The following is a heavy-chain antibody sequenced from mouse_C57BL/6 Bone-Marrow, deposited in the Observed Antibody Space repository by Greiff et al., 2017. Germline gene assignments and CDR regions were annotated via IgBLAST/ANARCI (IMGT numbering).Heavy chain of an antibody. Sequence: VQVVESGAELARPGASVKLSCKASGYTFTSYGISWVKQRTGQGLEWIGEIYPRSGNTYYNEKFKGKATLTADKSSSTAYMELRSLTSEDSAVYFCARSRSFYYGYDPFDYWGQGTTLTVSS. CDR3: ARSRSFYYGYDPFDY. CDR1: GYTFTSYG. J-gene: IGHJ2*01. D-gene: IGHD2-2*01. CDR2: IYPRSGNT. V-gene: IGHV1-81*01.